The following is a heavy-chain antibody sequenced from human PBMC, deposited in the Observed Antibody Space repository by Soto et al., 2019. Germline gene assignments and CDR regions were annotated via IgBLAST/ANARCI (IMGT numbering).Heavy chain of an antibody. CDR1: GYSFTSYW. D-gene: IGHD3-3*01. J-gene: IGHJ6*02. CDR3: ARPAPYYDFWSGYYNDYYYGMDV. Sequence: GESLKISCKGSGYSFTSYWIGWVRQMPGKGLEWMVIIYPGDSDTRYSPSFQGQVTISADKSISTAYLQWSSLKASDTAMYYCARPAPYYDFWSGYYNDYYYGMDVWGQGTTVTVSS. CDR2: IYPGDSDT. V-gene: IGHV5-51*01.